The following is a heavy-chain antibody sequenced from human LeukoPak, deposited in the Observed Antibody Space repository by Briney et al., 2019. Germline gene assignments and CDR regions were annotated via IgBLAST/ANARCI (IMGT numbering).Heavy chain of an antibody. D-gene: IGHD5-18*01. CDR3: ARAEGVTDFDY. CDR2: IYYSGST. Sequence: SETLSLTCTVSGGSISSYYWSWIRQPPGKGLEWIGYIYYSGSTNYNPSLKSRVSISVDTSKNQFSLKLTSVTAADTAVYYCARAEGVTDFDYWGQGTLVTVSS. J-gene: IGHJ4*02. V-gene: IGHV4-59*12. CDR1: GGSISSYY.